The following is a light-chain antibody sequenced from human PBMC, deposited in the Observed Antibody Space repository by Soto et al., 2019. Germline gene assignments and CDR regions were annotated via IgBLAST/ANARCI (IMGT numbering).Light chain of an antibody. V-gene: IGKV3-11*01. J-gene: IGKJ1*01. CDR2: DAS. Sequence: EIVLTQSPATLSLSPGERATLSCRASQSVSSYLAWYQQKPGQAPRLLIYDASNMATGIPARFSGSGSVKDLPLTISSPEPEDFAFYSCHQYSSTPRTFGHGPKVESK. CDR1: QSVSSY. CDR3: HQYSSTPRT.